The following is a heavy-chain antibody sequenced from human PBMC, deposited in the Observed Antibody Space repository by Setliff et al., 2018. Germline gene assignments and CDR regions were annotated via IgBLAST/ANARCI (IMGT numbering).Heavy chain of an antibody. J-gene: IGHJ4*02. CDR2: THTSGRT. D-gene: IGHD3-10*01. V-gene: IGHV4-61*09. Sequence: SETLSLTCTVSGGAISSGDYYWTWIRQPAGKGLEWIGHTHTSGRTNYNPSLKSRVTISVDTSKNQFSLRLSSVTAADTAVYYCARGGGYSGSDYFPFDYWGPGTQVTVSS. CDR3: ARGGGYSGSDYFPFDY. CDR1: GGAISSGDYY.